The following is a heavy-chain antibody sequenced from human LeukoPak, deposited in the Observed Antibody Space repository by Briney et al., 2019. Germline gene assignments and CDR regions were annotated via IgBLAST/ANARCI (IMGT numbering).Heavy chain of an antibody. V-gene: IGHV1-2*02. D-gene: IGHD2-2*01. CDR3: ARDDAVVPAAPHDY. CDR2: INPNSGGT. J-gene: IGHJ4*02. CDR1: GYTFTGYY. Sequence: ASVKVSCKASGYTFTGYYMHWVRQAPGQGLEWMGWINPNSGGTNYAQKFQGRVTMTRDTSTSTAYMELRSLRSDDTAVYYCARDDAVVPAAPHDYWGQGTLVTVSS.